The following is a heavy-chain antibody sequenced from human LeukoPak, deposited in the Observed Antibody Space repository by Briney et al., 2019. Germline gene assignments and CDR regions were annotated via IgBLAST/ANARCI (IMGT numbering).Heavy chain of an antibody. V-gene: IGHV4-4*07. Sequence: SETLSLTCTVSGGSISSYYWSWIRQPAGKGLEWIGRIYTSGSTNYNPSLKSRVTMSVDTSKNQFSLKLSSVTAADTAVYYCARDPPYYDILTGYPLWGQGTLVTVSS. J-gene: IGHJ4*02. D-gene: IGHD3-9*01. CDR3: ARDPPYYDILTGYPL. CDR1: GGSISSYY. CDR2: IYTSGST.